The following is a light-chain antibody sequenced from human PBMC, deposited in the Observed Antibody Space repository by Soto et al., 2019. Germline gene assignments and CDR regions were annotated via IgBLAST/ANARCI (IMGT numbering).Light chain of an antibody. CDR1: SSDVGGYNY. Sequence: QAVVTQPASVSGSPGQSITISCTGTSSDVGGYNYVSWFQQDPGKAPKLMIYDVSDRPSGASSRFSGSKSGNTASLTISGLQAEDEADYYCSSYTTSSTWVFGGGTKLTVL. CDR3: SSYTTSSTWV. J-gene: IGLJ3*02. V-gene: IGLV2-14*01. CDR2: DVS.